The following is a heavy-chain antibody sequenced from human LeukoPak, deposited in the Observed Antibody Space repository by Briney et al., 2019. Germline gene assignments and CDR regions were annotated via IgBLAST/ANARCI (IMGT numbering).Heavy chain of an antibody. CDR2: IWYDGSNK. J-gene: IGHJ3*02. D-gene: IGHD2-15*01. CDR3: AGEDRRSGAFDI. V-gene: IGHV3-33*01. Sequence: GRSLRLSCAASGFTFSSYGMHWVRQAPGKGLEWVAVIWYDGSNKYYADSVKGRFTISRDNSKNTLYLQMNSLRAEDTAVYYCAGEDRRSGAFDIWGQGTMVTVSS. CDR1: GFTFSSYG.